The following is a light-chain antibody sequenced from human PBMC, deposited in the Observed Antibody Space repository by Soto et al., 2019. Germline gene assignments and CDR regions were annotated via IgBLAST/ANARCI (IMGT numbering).Light chain of an antibody. CDR2: GNS. CDR1: SSNIGAGYD. Sequence: QSVLTQPPSVSGAPGQRVTISCTGSSSNIGAGYDVHWYQQLPGTAPKLLIYGNSNRPSGVPDRFSGSKSGTSASLAITGLQAEEEADYYCQSYDSSRGGGVFGGGTKVTVL. CDR3: QSYDSSRGGGV. J-gene: IGLJ3*02. V-gene: IGLV1-40*01.